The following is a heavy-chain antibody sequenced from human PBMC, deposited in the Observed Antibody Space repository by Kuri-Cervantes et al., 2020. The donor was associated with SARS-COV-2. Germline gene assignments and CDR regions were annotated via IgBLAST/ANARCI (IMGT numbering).Heavy chain of an antibody. Sequence: SETLSLTCAVSGYSISSGYYWGWIRQPPGKGLEWIGSIYHSGSTNYNPSLKSRVTVSVDTSKNQFSLKLSSVTAADTAVYYCARGHSGSVAATTAFDIWGQGTMVTVSS. D-gene: IGHD6-19*01. CDR2: IYHSGST. J-gene: IGHJ3*02. CDR1: GYSISSGYY. V-gene: IGHV4-38-2*01. CDR3: ARGHSGSVAATTAFDI.